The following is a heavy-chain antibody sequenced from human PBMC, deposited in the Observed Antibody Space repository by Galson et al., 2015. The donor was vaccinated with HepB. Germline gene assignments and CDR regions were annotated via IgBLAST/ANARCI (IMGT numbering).Heavy chain of an antibody. V-gene: IGHV3-30*04. Sequence: FLRLSCAASGFPFSNYAMHWVRQTPGKGLEWMTVILHDAHNRYYADSVEGRFTVSRYNSKNTVYLQMNSLRPEDTAMYYCARRAGASGGFSVDYGGQGSLVTVTS. CDR2: ILHDAHNR. CDR3: ARRAGASGGFSVDY. CDR1: GFPFSNYA. J-gene: IGHJ4*02. D-gene: IGHD3-10*01.